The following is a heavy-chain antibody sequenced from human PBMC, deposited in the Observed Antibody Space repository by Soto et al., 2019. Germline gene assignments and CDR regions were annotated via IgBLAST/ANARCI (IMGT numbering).Heavy chain of an antibody. CDR3: ARGGKERFRGPGMDV. CDR2: IMTFFGAA. J-gene: IGHJ6*02. V-gene: IGHV1-69*13. CDR1: GDRFSTYA. Sequence: GASVKVSCKASGDRFSTYAFNWVRQAPGQGLEWLGGIMTFFGAAMYAQKFQGRVTITADELTTTVYMELSGLRYGDTAVYYCARGGKERFRGPGMDVWGQGTTVTVSS. D-gene: IGHD1-1*01.